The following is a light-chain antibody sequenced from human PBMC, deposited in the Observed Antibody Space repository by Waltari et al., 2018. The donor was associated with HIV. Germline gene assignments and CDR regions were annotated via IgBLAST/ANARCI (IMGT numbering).Light chain of an antibody. CDR3: QQYGSSPLFT. CDR1: ERVGHNQ. J-gene: IGKJ3*01. CDR2: YAA. V-gene: IGKV3-20*01. Sequence: EIVLTQSPGTLSLSPGERATLSCRSRERVGHNQLAWYQQRPGQTPRLLIYYAASRATGIADRISGSGSGTDFTLTITRLEPDDFAVYYCQQYGSSPLFTFGPGTKVDFK.